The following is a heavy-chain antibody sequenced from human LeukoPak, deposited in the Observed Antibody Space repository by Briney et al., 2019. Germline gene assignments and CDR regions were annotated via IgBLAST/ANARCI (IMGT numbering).Heavy chain of an antibody. D-gene: IGHD5-18*01. CDR2: IYYSGST. J-gene: IGHJ4*02. V-gene: IGHV4-39*01. CDR3: ARWYSYGKGFVDY. Sequence: PSETLSLTCTVSGGSISSSSYYWGWIRQPPGKGLEWIGSIYYSGSTYYNPSLKSRVTISVDTSKNQFSLKLSSVTAADTAVYYCARWYSYGKGFVDYWGQGTLVTVSS. CDR1: GGSISSSSYY.